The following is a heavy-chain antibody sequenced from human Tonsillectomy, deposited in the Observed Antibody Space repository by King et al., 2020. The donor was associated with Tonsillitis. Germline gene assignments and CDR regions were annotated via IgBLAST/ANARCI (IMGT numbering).Heavy chain of an antibody. CDR2: LYSSGTL. CDR3: ARYVSGTFDY. Sequence: LQLQESGPGVVKPSETLSLTCIVSGASISSGDHFWAWIRQPPGKGREGIGYLYSSGTLFYNPSLKSRITISGGTSENRFSLKLTSVTAADTAVYFCARYVSGTFDYWGQGALVTVSS. D-gene: IGHD1-26*01. V-gene: IGHV4-39*01. CDR1: GASISSGDHF. J-gene: IGHJ4*02.